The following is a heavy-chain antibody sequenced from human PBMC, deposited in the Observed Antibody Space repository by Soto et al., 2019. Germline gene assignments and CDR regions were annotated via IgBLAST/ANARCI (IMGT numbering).Heavy chain of an antibody. Sequence: SETLSLTCTVSGGSLSSYYWSWIRQPPGKGLECFVYIYFAVSTTYNPSLKSRVTISLDTSKNQFSLELKTVTAADTAVYYCARLGGYYQALDSWGQGTLVTVPQ. V-gene: IGHV4-59*08. J-gene: IGHJ4*02. CDR1: GGSLSSYY. CDR3: ARLGGYYQALDS. CDR2: IYFAVST. D-gene: IGHD3-3*01.